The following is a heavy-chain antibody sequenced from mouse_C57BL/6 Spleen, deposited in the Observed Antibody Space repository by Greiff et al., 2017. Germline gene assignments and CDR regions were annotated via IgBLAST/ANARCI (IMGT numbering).Heavy chain of an antibody. Sequence: QVQLQQPGAELVKPGASVKLSCKASGYTFTSYWMHWVKQRPGQGLEWIGMIHPNSGSTNYNEKFKSKATLTVDKSSSTAYMQLSSLTSEDSAVYYCARLGEYYDYAIDYWGQGTSVTVSS. V-gene: IGHV1-64*01. CDR2: IHPNSGST. CDR3: ARLGEYYDYAIDY. CDR1: GYTFTSYW. D-gene: IGHD1-1*01. J-gene: IGHJ4*01.